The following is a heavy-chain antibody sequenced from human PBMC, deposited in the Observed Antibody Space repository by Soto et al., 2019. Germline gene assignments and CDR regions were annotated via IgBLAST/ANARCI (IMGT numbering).Heavy chain of an antibody. Sequence: QVKLVQSRAEVKKPGSSVRVSCKASEGTFNSYVVSWVRQAPGQGLQWMGGIIPLFGTTNYAHQLEGRVTITADTSTTTAYMELSGLRPGDTAVYYCARGDTIFESSERYYHYGLDVWGQGTPVIVSS. CDR3: ARGDTIFESSERYYHYGLDV. J-gene: IGHJ6*02. CDR2: IIPLFGTT. CDR1: EGTFNSYV. D-gene: IGHD3-3*01. V-gene: IGHV1-69*06.